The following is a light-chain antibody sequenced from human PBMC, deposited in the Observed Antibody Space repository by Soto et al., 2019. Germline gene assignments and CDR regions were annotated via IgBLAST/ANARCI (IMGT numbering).Light chain of an antibody. J-gene: IGLJ1*01. CDR2: EVT. CDR1: SSDVGGYNY. CDR3: RSSTSSSTLVV. V-gene: IGLV2-14*01. Sequence: QSALTQPASVSGSPGQSITISCTGTSSDVGGYNYVSWYQQHPGKAPKLIISEVTNRPSGVSNRFSGSKSGNTASPTISGLQGEDEADCYCRSSTSSSTLVVFGTGTKLTVL.